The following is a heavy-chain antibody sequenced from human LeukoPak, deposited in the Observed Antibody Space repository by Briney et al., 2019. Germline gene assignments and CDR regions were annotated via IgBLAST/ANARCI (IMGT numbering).Heavy chain of an antibody. CDR3: AREASSSDYYYYGMDV. V-gene: IGHV3-33*01. CDR1: GFTFSSFG. D-gene: IGHD6-19*01. J-gene: IGHJ6*02. CDR2: IWYDASNK. Sequence: PGRSLTLSCAASGFTFSSFGMHWVRQAPGKGLEWVAVIWYDASNKYYADSVKGRFTISRDNSKNTMYLQMNSLRAEDTAVYYCAREASSSDYYYYGMDVWGQGTTVTVSS.